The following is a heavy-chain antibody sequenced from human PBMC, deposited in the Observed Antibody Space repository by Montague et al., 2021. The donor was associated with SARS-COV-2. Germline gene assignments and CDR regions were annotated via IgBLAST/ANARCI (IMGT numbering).Heavy chain of an antibody. V-gene: IGHV4-61*09. CDR3: ARARGGEGIAVRTFDS. J-gene: IGHJ4*02. CDR1: GGSISKGSYY. D-gene: IGHD6-19*01. CDR2: IYTSGST. Sequence: TLSLTCTVSGGSISKGSYYWTWIRQPAGAGLEWIGHIYTSGSTKYNPSLKSRVTVSVDTSHNQFSLKLSSVSAADAALYYCARARGGEGIAVRTFDSWGQGTLVSVSS.